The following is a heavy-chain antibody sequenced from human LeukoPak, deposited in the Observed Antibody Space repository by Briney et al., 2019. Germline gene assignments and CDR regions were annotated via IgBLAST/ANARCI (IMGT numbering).Heavy chain of an antibody. CDR2: IKQDESAK. V-gene: IGHV3-7*05. CDR3: ARDTNYYGSGSYFS. J-gene: IGHJ4*02. CDR1: GFTFSSYW. Sequence: PGGSVRLSCAASGFTFSSYWMSWVRQAPGKGLEWVASIKQDESAKYYVDSVKGRFTISSDNAKNSLYLQMNSLRAEDTAVYYCARDTNYYGSGSYFSWGQGTLVTVSS. D-gene: IGHD3-10*01.